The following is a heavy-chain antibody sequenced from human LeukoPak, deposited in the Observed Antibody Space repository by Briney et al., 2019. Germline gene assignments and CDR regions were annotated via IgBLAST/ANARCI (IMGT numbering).Heavy chain of an antibody. CDR3: ASCPASYYYYYMDV. Sequence: SVKVSCKASGGTFSSYAISWVRQAPGQGLEWMGGIIPIFGTANCAQKFQGRVTITADESTSTAYMELSSLRAEDTAVYYCASCPASYYYYYMDVWGKGTTVTVSS. CDR2: IIPIFGTA. J-gene: IGHJ6*03. V-gene: IGHV1-69*13. CDR1: GGTFSSYA.